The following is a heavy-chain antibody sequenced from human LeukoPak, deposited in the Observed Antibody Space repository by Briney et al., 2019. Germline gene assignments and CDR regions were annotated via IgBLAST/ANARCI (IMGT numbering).Heavy chain of an antibody. Sequence: ASVKVSCKASGGTFSSYAISWVRQAPGQGLEWMGGIIPIFGTANYAQKFQGRVTITADESTSTAYMELSSLRSEDTAVYYCARVAAYCSSTSCYNYWGQGTLVTVSS. D-gene: IGHD2-2*01. V-gene: IGHV1-69*13. CDR1: GGTFSSYA. CDR2: IIPIFGTA. J-gene: IGHJ4*02. CDR3: ARVAAYCSSTSCYNY.